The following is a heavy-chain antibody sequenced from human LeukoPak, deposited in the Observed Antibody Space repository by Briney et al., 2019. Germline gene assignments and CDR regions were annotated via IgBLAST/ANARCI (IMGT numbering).Heavy chain of an antibody. V-gene: IGHV1-69*05. CDR2: IIPIFGTA. CDR1: GGTFSSYA. Sequence: ASVKVSCKASGGTFSSYAISWVRQAPGQGLEWMGGIIPIFGTANYAQKFQGRVTITTDESTSTAYMELSSLRSEDTAVYYCARGGYSYEAGDYYYYYMDVWGKGTTVTVSS. J-gene: IGHJ6*03. CDR3: ARGGYSYEAGDYYYYYMDV. D-gene: IGHD5-18*01.